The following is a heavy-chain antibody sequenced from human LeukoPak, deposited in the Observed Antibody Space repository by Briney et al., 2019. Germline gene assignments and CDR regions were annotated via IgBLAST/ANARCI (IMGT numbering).Heavy chain of an antibody. CDR1: GGSISSSSYY. V-gene: IGHV4-39*07. Sequence: SETLSLTCTVSGGSISSSSYYWGWIRQPPGKGLEWIGSIYYSGSTYYNPSLKSRVTISVDTSKNQFSLKLSSVTAADTAVYYCARADGYNDGLDYWGQGTLVTVSS. CDR2: IYYSGST. CDR3: ARADGYNDGLDY. D-gene: IGHD5-24*01. J-gene: IGHJ4*02.